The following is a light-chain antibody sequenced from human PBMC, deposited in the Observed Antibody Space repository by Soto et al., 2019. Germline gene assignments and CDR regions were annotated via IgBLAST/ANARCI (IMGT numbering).Light chain of an antibody. J-gene: IGLJ1*01. CDR1: SSDVGGYNY. V-gene: IGLV2-8*01. Sequence: QSALTQPPSASGSPGQSVAISCTGTSSDVGGYNYVSWYQQHPGKGPKLMIYEVNKRPSGVPDRFSGSKSGNTASLTVSGLQAEDEADYYCSSYAGSSNVFGTGTKLTVL. CDR2: EVN. CDR3: SSYAGSSNV.